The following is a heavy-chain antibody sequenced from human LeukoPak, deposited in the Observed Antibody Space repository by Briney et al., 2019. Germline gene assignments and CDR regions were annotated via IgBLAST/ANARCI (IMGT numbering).Heavy chain of an antibody. CDR3: ARDPKRRDGYNYDPDY. CDR2: ISSSSSYI. D-gene: IGHD5-24*01. Sequence: PGGSLRLSCAASGFIFRSYGMTWVRQAPGKGLEWVSSISSSSSYIYYADSVKGRFTISRDNAKNSLYLQMNSLRAEDTAVYYCARDPKRRDGYNYDPDYWGQGTLVTVS. CDR1: GFIFRSYG. V-gene: IGHV3-21*01. J-gene: IGHJ4*02.